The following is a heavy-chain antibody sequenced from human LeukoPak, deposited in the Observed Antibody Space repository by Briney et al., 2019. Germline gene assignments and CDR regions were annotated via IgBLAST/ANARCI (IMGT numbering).Heavy chain of an antibody. CDR1: GGTFSSYA. Sequence: SVKVSSKASGGTFSSYAISWVRQAPGQGLEWMAWIIPIFGTANYARKFQGRVTITADESTSTAYMELSSLRSEDTAVYYCASTRDFDWLLYGYPDYWGQGTLVTVSS. V-gene: IGHV1-69*13. CDR2: IIPIFGTA. D-gene: IGHD3-9*01. CDR3: ASTRDFDWLLYGYPDY. J-gene: IGHJ4*02.